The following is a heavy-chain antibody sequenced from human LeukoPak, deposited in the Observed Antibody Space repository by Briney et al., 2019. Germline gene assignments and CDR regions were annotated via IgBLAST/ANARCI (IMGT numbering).Heavy chain of an antibody. D-gene: IGHD1-26*01. Sequence: ASVKVSCKASGYTFTSYYMHWVRQAPGQGLEWMGIINPSGGSTSYAQKFQGRVTMTEDTSTDTAYMELSSLRSEDTAVYYCATGLSGATLGYWGQGTLVTVSS. V-gene: IGHV1-46*01. J-gene: IGHJ4*02. CDR2: INPSGGST. CDR3: ATGLSGATLGY. CDR1: GYTFTSYY.